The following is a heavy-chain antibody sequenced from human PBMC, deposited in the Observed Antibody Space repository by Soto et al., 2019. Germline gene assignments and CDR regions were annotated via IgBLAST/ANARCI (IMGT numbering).Heavy chain of an antibody. J-gene: IGHJ5*02. CDR3: ARILSSSWYTGWWFDP. CDR2: IDPSDSYT. V-gene: IGHV5-10-1*01. Sequence: PGESLKISCKGSGYSFTSYWISWVRQMPGKGLEWMGRIDPSDSYTNYSPSFQGHVTISADKSISTAYLQWSSLKASDTAMYYCARILSSSWYTGWWFDPWGQGTLVTVSS. D-gene: IGHD6-13*01. CDR1: GYSFTSYW.